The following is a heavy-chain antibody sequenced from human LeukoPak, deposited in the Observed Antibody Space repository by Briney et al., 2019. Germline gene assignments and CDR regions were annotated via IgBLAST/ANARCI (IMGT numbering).Heavy chain of an antibody. CDR3: LAGYYYYYMDV. CDR1: GFAFSIYW. CDR2: INTHGSST. D-gene: IGHD6-13*01. V-gene: IGHV3-74*01. Sequence: GGSLRLSCAAPGFAFSIYWLHWVRQAPGKGLEWVARINTHGSSTNYADSVKGRFTISRDNAKNTLYLQMTSLSAEDTAVYYALAGYYYYYMDVWGKGTTVTVSS. J-gene: IGHJ6*03.